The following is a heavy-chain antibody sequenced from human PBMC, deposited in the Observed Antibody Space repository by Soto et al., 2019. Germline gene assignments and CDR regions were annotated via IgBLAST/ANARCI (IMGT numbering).Heavy chain of an antibody. V-gene: IGHV4-31*03. Sequence: PSETLSLTCTVSGGSINSAGHSWGWVRQSPGKGLEWIGYIYYSGSTYYNPSLKSRVTISVDTSKNQFSLKLSSVTAADTAVYYCAREIVVVPAAIGYFDYWGQGTLVTVSS. CDR1: GGSINSAGHS. CDR2: IYYSGST. D-gene: IGHD2-2*01. J-gene: IGHJ4*02. CDR3: AREIVVVPAAIGYFDY.